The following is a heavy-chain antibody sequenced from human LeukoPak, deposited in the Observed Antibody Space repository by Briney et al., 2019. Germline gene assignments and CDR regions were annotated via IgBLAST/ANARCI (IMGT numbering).Heavy chain of an antibody. CDR3: ARAAWNIYYYYYYYMDV. D-gene: IGHD1/OR15-1a*01. CDR2: IYYSGST. J-gene: IGHJ6*03. V-gene: IGHV4-39*07. CDR1: GGSISSSSYY. Sequence: SETLSLTCTVSGGSISSSSYYWGWIRQPPGEGLKWIGSIYYSGSTYYNPSLKSRVTISVDTSKNQFSLKLSSVTAADTAVYYCARAAWNIYYYYYYYMDVWGKGTTVTVSS.